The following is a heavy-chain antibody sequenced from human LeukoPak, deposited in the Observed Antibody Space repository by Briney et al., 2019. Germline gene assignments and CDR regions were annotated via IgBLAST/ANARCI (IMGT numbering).Heavy chain of an antibody. CDR1: GFMLSSTW. CDR3: VRGSPGYSSSWHAY. V-gene: IGHV3-74*01. D-gene: IGHD6-13*01. CDR2: INSDATST. Sequence: GGSLRLSCAASGFMLSSTWMHWVRQAPGKGLVWVSRINSDATSTSYADSVRGRFTIPRDDAKNTMYLQMNSLRAEDTAMYYCVRGSPGYSSSWHAYWGQGTLVTVSS. J-gene: IGHJ4*02.